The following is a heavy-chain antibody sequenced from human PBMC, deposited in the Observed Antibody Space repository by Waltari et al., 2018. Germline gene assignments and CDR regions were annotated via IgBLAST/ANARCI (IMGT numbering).Heavy chain of an antibody. CDR3: ATTAPRSVVIDY. CDR2: IYHSGST. D-gene: IGHD2-2*01. CDR1: GYSISSGYY. V-gene: IGHV4-38-2*01. J-gene: IGHJ4*02. Sequence: QVQLQESGPGLVKPSETLSLTCAVSGYSISSGYYWGWIRQPPGKGLEWIGSIYHSGSTYYNPSLKSRVTISVDTSKNQFSLKLSSVTAADTAVDYWATTAPRSVVIDYWGQGTLVTVSS.